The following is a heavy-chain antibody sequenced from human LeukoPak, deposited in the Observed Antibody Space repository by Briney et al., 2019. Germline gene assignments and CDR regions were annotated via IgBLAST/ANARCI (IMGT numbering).Heavy chain of an antibody. CDR1: GGSISSGGYS. V-gene: IGHV4-31*03. Sequence: SETLSLTCTVSGGSISSGGYSWSWIRQHPGKGLEWIGYIYYSGSTYYNPSLKSRVTISVDTSKNQFSLKLSSVTAADTAVYYCARVYRALFWFDPWGQGTLVTVSS. J-gene: IGHJ5*02. CDR2: IYYSGST. D-gene: IGHD1-26*01. CDR3: ARVYRALFWFDP.